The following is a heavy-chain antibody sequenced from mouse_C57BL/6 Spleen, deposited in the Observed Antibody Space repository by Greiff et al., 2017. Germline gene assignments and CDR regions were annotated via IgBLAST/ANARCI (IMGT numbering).Heavy chain of an antibody. D-gene: IGHD2-4*01. CDR1: GYTFTSYW. V-gene: IGHV1-64*01. J-gene: IGHJ2*01. CDR2: IYPNSGST. Sequence: QVQLQQPGAELVKPGASVKLSCKASGYTFTSYWMHWVKQRPGQGLEWIGMIYPNSGSTNYNEKFKSKATLTVDKSSSTAYMQLSSLTSEDSAVYYYARPTIYYDYDYWGQGTTLTVSS. CDR3: ARPTIYYDYDY.